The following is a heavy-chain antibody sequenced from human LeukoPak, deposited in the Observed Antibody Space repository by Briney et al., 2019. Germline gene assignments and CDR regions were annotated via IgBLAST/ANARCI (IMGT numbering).Heavy chain of an antibody. CDR3: ARDGEYGTGSYYRGCFDY. CDR1: GASISTYY. Sequence: SETLSLTCTVSGASISTYYWTWIRQPPGKGLEWIGYIYYSDSTTYNPSLKSRATMSVDASKNQFSLKLSSVTAADTAVYYCARDGEYGTGSYYRGCFDYWGQGILVTVSS. J-gene: IGHJ4*02. V-gene: IGHV4-59*01. D-gene: IGHD3-10*01. CDR2: IYYSDST.